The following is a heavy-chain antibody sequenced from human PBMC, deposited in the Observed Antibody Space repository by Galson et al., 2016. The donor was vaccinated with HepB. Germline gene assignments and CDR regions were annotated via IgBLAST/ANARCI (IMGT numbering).Heavy chain of an antibody. V-gene: IGHV4-34*10. CDR3: ARYGSWTGFDC. Sequence: SETLSLTCAVYGGSFSGYYWSWIRQPPGKGLEWIGEINHSGSTNFNPSLKSRLTISIDTSKNQFSLDLRSVTAADTAVYFCARYGSWTGFDCWGQGTLVTVSS. J-gene: IGHJ4*02. CDR2: INHSGST. D-gene: IGHD6-13*01. CDR1: GGSFSGYY.